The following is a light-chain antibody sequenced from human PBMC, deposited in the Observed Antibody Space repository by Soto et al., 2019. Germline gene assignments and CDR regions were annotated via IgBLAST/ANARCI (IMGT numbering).Light chain of an antibody. J-gene: IGKJ1*01. CDR1: QSVRSSY. Sequence: EIVLTQSPGTLSLSPGERATLSCRASQSVRSSYLAWYQQKPGQAPRLLIYGASSRATGIPDRCSGSGSGTDVTLTISILEPEDLALYYCQQYGSSRRTFGQGPKVEIK. CDR2: GAS. V-gene: IGKV3-20*01. CDR3: QQYGSSRRT.